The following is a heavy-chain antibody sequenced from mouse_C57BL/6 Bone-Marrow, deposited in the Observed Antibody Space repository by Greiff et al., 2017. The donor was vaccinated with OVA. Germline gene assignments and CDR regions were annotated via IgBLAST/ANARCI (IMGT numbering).Heavy chain of an antibody. CDR3: ARDRGPSRGYYAMDY. CDR2: INSDGSST. CDR1: GFTFSDYY. Sequence: EVMLVESEGGLVQPGSSMKLSCTASGFTFSDYYMAWVRQVPEKGLEWVANINSDGSSTYYLDSLKSRFIISRDNAKNIQNLQMSRLKSDDTATYYCARDRGPSRGYYAMDYWGQGTSVTVSS. V-gene: IGHV5-16*01. J-gene: IGHJ4*01.